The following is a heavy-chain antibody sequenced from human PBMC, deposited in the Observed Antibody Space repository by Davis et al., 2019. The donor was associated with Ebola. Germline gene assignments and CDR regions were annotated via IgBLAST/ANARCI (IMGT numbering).Heavy chain of an antibody. CDR2: ISYDGSNK. Sequence: GESLKISCAASGFTFSSYAMHWVRQAPGKGLEWVAVISYDGSNKYYADSVKGRFTISRDNSKNTLYLQMNSLRAEDTAVYYCARAGLWVTTPTDVWGQGTTVTVSS. V-gene: IGHV3-30-3*01. J-gene: IGHJ6*02. CDR3: ARAGLWVTTPTDV. D-gene: IGHD4-17*01. CDR1: GFTFSSYA.